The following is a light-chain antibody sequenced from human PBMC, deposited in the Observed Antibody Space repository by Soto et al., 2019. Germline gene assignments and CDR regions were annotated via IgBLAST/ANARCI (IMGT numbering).Light chain of an antibody. CDR2: SAS. V-gene: IGKV3-20*01. CDR1: QSLSSAL. CDR3: QQFSCSPIS. Sequence: DIVLTQSPGTLSLSPGQIATLSCRAIQSLSSALLARYQQKPGQAPRLLISSASCRATGIPDRLSWSGSGIVFTLTISRLELEVFAVYYCQQFSCSPISFGEGTRLEI. J-gene: IGKJ5*01.